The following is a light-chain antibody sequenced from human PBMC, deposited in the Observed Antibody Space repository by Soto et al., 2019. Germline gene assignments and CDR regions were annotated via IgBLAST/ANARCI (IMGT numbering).Light chain of an antibody. J-gene: IGKJ1*01. Sequence: EVVMTQSPATLSVSPGERVTLSCRASQSINAHLAWYQQKPGQAPRLLIHGASPRATGIPARFSGSGFGTEFLLTLSSLQSEDFAVYYCQQYNTWLWTFGQGTKVEIQ. CDR2: GAS. CDR1: QSINAH. V-gene: IGKV3-15*01. CDR3: QQYNTWLWT.